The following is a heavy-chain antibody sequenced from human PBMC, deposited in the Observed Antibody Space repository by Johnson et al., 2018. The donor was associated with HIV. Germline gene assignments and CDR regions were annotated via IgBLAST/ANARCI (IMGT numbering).Heavy chain of an antibody. D-gene: IGHD3-10*01. J-gene: IGHJ3*02. CDR2: LNGDGSRT. V-gene: IGHV3-74*01. CDR3: ARDRGLDAFDI. CDR1: GFTFSDHW. Sequence: EVQLVESGGGLVQPGGSLRLSCGVSGFTFSDHWMQWVRQAPGKGLVWVSRLNGDGSRTSYADSVKGRFTIARDNAKNTLYLQMNSLRGEDTAVYYCARDRGLDAFDIWGQGTMVTVSS.